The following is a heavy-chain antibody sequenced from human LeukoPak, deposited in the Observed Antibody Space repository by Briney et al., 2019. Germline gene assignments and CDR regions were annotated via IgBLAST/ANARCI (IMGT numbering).Heavy chain of an antibody. CDR3: AQGKNIVLMVHASPFDY. CDR2: ISGAGST. Sequence: GGSLRLSCAASGFTVSSNYMSWVRQAPGKGLEWVSLISGAGSTYYADSVKGRFTISRDNSKNTLYLQMNSLRTEDTAVYYCAQGKNIVLMVHASPFDYWGQGTLVTVSS. J-gene: IGHJ4*02. V-gene: IGHV3-53*01. D-gene: IGHD2-8*01. CDR1: GFTVSSNY.